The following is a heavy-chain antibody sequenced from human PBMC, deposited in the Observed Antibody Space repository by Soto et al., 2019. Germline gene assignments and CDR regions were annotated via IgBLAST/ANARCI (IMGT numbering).Heavy chain of an antibody. CDR1: GGSISSYY. CDR3: VRLDTTTTTILNY. D-gene: IGHD4-17*01. CDR2: IYYSGST. Sequence: SETLSLTCTVSGGSISSYYWSWIRQPPGKGLEWIGYIYYSGSTNYNPSLKSRVTISVDTSKNQFSLRLTSVTAADTAVYFCVRLDTTTTTILNYWGQGALVTVSS. J-gene: IGHJ4*02. V-gene: IGHV4-59*08.